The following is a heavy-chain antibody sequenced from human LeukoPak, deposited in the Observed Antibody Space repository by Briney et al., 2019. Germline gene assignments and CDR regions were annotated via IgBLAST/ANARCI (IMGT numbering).Heavy chain of an antibody. CDR2: INHSGST. V-gene: IGHV4-34*01. Sequence: SETLSLTCAVYGGSFSGYYWSWIRQPPGKGLEWIGEINHSGSTNYNPSLKSRVTISVDTSKNQFSLKLSSVTAADTAVYYCARGSGMGNWGQGTLVTVPS. CDR1: GGSFSGYY. J-gene: IGHJ4*02. D-gene: IGHD7-27*01. CDR3: ARGSGMGN.